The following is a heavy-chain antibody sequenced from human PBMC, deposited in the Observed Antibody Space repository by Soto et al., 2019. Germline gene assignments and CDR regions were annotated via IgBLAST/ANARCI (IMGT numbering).Heavy chain of an antibody. V-gene: IGHV1-46*01. J-gene: IGHJ4*02. CDR3: ARLYCSGGSCYFDY. CDR1: GYTFTNYY. CDR2: INPRGGRT. D-gene: IGHD2-15*01. Sequence: ASVKVSCKASGYTFTNYYMHWVRQAPGQGLEWMGMINPRGGRTTYPQKFQGRVTMTTDTSTSTVYMELSSLRSEDTAVYYCARLYCSGGSCYFDYWGQGTLVTVSS.